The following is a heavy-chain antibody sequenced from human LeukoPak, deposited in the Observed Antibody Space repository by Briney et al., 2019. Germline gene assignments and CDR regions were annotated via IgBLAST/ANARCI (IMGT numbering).Heavy chain of an antibody. Sequence: SETLSFTCTVSGGSIGSHYYNWMRQPPGKGLEWIGLVHYSGSTNYNPSLKSRVSISADTSKNQFSLNLTSVTAADTAVYYCVIGRGWQPDYWGQGILVTVSS. J-gene: IGHJ4*02. V-gene: IGHV4-59*11. D-gene: IGHD3-10*01. CDR3: VIGRGWQPDY. CDR2: VHYSGST. CDR1: GGSIGSHY.